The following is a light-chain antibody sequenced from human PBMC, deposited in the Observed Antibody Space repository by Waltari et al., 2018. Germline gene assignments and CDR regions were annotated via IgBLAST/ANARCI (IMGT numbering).Light chain of an antibody. J-gene: IGLJ3*02. Sequence: SYVLTQPPAVSVAPGQTARLTCGGDDIGSKSVHWYQQKAGQAPVLVVHDDADRPSGIPERFSGSNSGNTATLIISRVEVGDEADYYCQVWESSSGSKWVFGGGTKVTVL. CDR2: DDA. V-gene: IGLV3-21*02. CDR1: DIGSKS. CDR3: QVWESSSGSKWV.